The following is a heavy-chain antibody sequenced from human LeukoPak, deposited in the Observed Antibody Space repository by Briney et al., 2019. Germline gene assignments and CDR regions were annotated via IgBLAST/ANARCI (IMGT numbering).Heavy chain of an antibody. CDR2: ISYDGSNK. Sequence: GGSLRLSCAASGFTFSSYAMHWVRQAPGKGLEWVAVISYDGSNKYYADSVKGRFTISRDNSKNTLYLQMNSLRAEDTAVYYCARDLVGTTTDAFDIWGQGTKVTVSS. J-gene: IGHJ3*02. CDR1: GFTFSSYA. CDR3: ARDLVGTTTDAFDI. V-gene: IGHV3-30-3*01. D-gene: IGHD1-26*01.